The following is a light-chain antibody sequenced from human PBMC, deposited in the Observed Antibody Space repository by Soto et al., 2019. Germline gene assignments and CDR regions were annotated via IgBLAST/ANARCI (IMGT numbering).Light chain of an antibody. V-gene: IGKV3-20*01. CDR3: QQFGTSPYT. Sequence: EIVLTQSPGTLPLSPGERATLSCRASQIVINNYLTWYQQKPGQAPRLLIFGASSRATGVPDRFSGSGSGTDFSLTITRLEPEDFAVYYCQQFGTSPYTFGQGTKLEIK. CDR1: QIVINNY. CDR2: GAS. J-gene: IGKJ2*01.